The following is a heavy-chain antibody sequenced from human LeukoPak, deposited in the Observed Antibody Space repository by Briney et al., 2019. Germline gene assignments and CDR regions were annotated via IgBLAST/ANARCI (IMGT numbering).Heavy chain of an antibody. CDR2: IIPIFGTA. CDR3: ARMRHCSSTSCYTYYYYYMDV. J-gene: IGHJ6*03. CDR1: GYTITSYA. V-gene: IGHV1-69*13. Sequence: ASVKVSCKASGYTITSYAISWVRQAPGQGLEWMGGIIPIFGTANYAQKFQGRVTITADESTSTAYMELSSLRSEDTAVYYCARMRHCSSTSCYTYYYYYMDVWGKGTTVTVSS. D-gene: IGHD2-2*02.